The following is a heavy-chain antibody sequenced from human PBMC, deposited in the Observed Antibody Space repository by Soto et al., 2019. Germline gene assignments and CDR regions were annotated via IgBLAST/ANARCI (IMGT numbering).Heavy chain of an antibody. D-gene: IGHD6-13*01. V-gene: IGHV1-18*01. CDR3: ARDGSSSWPNFDY. CDR1: GYTFSNYG. J-gene: IGHJ4*02. CDR2: ISGYNGNT. Sequence: QVQLVQSGAEVKKPGASVKVSCKASGYTFSNYGISWVRQAPGQGLEWMAWISGYNGNTHYAQKFQGRVTMTTDTSTSTAYMELRSLSADDTAMFYCARDGSSSWPNFDYWGQGTLVTVSS.